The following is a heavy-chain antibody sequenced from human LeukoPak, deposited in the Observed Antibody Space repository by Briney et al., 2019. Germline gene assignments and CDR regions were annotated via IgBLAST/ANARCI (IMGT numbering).Heavy chain of an antibody. CDR3: ARWGYYSNYDY. CDR1: GFTFSSFA. D-gene: IGHD4-11*01. V-gene: IGHV3-64*01. Sequence: PGGSLRLSCAASGFTFSSFAMHWVRQAPGKQLEYVSAICSNGGCTYYANSVKGRFTISRDDSKNTLYLQMGSLRAEDVAVYYCARWGYYSNYDYWGQGTLVTVSS. CDR2: ICSNGGCT. J-gene: IGHJ4*02.